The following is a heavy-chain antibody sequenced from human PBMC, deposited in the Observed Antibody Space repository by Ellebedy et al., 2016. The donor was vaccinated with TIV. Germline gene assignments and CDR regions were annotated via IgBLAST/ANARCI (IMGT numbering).Heavy chain of an antibody. CDR2: IKQDGSEK. Sequence: GGSLRLSXAASGFTFSSYWMSWVRQAPGKGLEWVANIKQDGSEKYYVDSVKGRFTISRDNAKNSLYLQMNSLRAEDTAVYYCARDPGYYDNRDWYFDLWGRGTLVTVSS. CDR1: GFTFSSYW. V-gene: IGHV3-7*04. CDR3: ARDPGYYDNRDWYFDL. D-gene: IGHD3-22*01. J-gene: IGHJ2*01.